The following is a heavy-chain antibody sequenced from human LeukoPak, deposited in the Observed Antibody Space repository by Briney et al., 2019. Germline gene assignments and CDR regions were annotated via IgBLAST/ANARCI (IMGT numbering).Heavy chain of an antibody. Sequence: GGSLRLSCAASGFSFSSYGMHWVRQAPGKGLEWVSAISGSGGSTYYADSVKGRFTISRDNSKNTLYLQMNSLRAEDTAVYYCAKGSCSGGSCYPDYWGQGTLVTVSS. CDR1: GFSFSSYG. D-gene: IGHD2-15*01. CDR3: AKGSCSGGSCYPDY. CDR2: ISGSGGST. V-gene: IGHV3-23*01. J-gene: IGHJ4*02.